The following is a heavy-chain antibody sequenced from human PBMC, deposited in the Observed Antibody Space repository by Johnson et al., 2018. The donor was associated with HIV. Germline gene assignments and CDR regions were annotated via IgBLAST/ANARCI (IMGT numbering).Heavy chain of an antibody. CDR3: AREAAADAFDI. CDR1: GFTFTNYW. J-gene: IGHJ3*02. D-gene: IGHD6-13*01. CDR2: VNSDGSRT. V-gene: IGHV3-74*01. Sequence: EVQLVESGGGVVQPGGSLRLSCVASGFTFTNYWMHWVRQAPGKGLVWVSCVNSDGSRTSYADSVKGRFTISRDNAKNTLYLQMNSLRVEDTAVYYCAREAAADAFDIWGQGTMVTVSS.